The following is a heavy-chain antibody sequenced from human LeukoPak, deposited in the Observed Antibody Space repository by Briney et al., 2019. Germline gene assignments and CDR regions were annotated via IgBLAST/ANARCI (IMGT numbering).Heavy chain of an antibody. J-gene: IGHJ4*02. D-gene: IGHD5-24*01. V-gene: IGHV4-34*01. Sequence: SETLSLPCAVYGGSFSGYYWRWIRQPPGKGLEWIGEINHSGSTNYTPSLKGRVTISVDTSKNQFSLKLSSVTAADTAVYYCARVRPRDGYNYDYWGQGTLVTVSS. CDR1: GGSFSGYY. CDR2: INHSGST. CDR3: ARVRPRDGYNYDY.